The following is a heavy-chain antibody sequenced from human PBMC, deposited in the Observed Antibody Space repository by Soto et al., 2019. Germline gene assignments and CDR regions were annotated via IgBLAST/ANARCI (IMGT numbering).Heavy chain of an antibody. CDR2: MNPNSGNT. Sequence: QVQLVQSGAEVKKPGASVKVSCKASGYTFTSYDINWVRQATGQGLEWMGWMNPNSGNTGYAQKFQGRVTMTRNTSISTAYMELSSLRSEDTAVYYCARTLRRCSGGSCSHYYYYMDVWGTGTTVTVSS. CDR3: ARTLRRCSGGSCSHYYYYMDV. D-gene: IGHD2-15*01. CDR1: GYTFTSYD. V-gene: IGHV1-8*01. J-gene: IGHJ6*03.